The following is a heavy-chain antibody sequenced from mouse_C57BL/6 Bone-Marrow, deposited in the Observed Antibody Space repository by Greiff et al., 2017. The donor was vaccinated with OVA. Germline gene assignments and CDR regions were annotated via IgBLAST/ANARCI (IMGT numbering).Heavy chain of an antibody. Sequence: VQLKESGPGLVKPSQSLSLTCSVTGYSITSGYYWNWIRQFPGNKLEWMGYISYDGSNNYNPSLKNRISITRDTSKNQFFLKLNSVTTEDTATYYCAYDGYAYWGQGTLVTVSA. CDR3: AYDGYAY. CDR2: ISYDGSN. J-gene: IGHJ3*01. CDR1: GYSITSGYY. V-gene: IGHV3-6*01. D-gene: IGHD2-3*01.